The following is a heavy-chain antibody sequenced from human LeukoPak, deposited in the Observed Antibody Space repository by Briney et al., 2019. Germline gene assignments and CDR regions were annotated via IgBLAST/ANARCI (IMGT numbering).Heavy chain of an antibody. D-gene: IGHD5-24*01. CDR2: IIPIFGTA. Sequence: GASVKVSCKASGYTFTSYYMHWVRQAPGQGLEWMGGIIPIFGTANYAQKFQGRVTITADKSTSTAYMELSSLRSEDTAVYYCAATRDGYNSDYWGQGTLVTVSS. CDR1: GYTFTSYY. CDR3: AATRDGYNSDY. V-gene: IGHV1-69*06. J-gene: IGHJ4*02.